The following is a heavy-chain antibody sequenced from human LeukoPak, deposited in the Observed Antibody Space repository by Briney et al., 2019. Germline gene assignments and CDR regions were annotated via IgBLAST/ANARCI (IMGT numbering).Heavy chain of an antibody. CDR1: GFTFSSYS. D-gene: IGHD5-18*01. V-gene: IGHV3-21*04. Sequence: GGSLRLSCAASGFTFSSYSMNWVRQAPGKGLEWVSSISSSSSYIYYADSVKGRFTISRDNAKNSLYLQMNSLRAEDTAVYYCARRDSGYSYGRLPYWGQGTLVTVSS. CDR3: ARRDSGYSYGRLPY. J-gene: IGHJ4*02. CDR2: ISSSSSYI.